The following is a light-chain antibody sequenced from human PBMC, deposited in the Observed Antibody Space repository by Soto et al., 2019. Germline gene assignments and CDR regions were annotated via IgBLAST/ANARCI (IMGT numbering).Light chain of an antibody. J-gene: IGKJ1*01. CDR2: KAS. Sequence: DIQMTQSPSTLSASVGDRVTITCRASQSISSWLAWYQQKPAKAPKLLIYKASSLESGVPSRFSVRLSGAEFALTVSNLQAGGFGACYCLAFTSYSYWWPFGQGTKVDIK. CDR1: QSISSW. CDR3: LAFTSYSYWWP. V-gene: IGKV1-5*03.